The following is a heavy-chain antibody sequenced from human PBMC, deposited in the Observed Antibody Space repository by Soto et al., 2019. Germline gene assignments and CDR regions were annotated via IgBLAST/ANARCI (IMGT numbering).Heavy chain of an antibody. J-gene: IGHJ4*02. Sequence: GPLRLSCAASRFTFSSALMNCFRQAPGKGLEGVAYISSDGTETNYVDSVRGRFTISRDNAKNSLFLQMNSLRVEDTAVYYCARKPRLLDSWGQGTLVNVSS. CDR3: ARKPRLLDS. D-gene: IGHD6-6*01. CDR2: ISSDGTET. V-gene: IGHV3-7*01. CDR1: RFTFSSAL.